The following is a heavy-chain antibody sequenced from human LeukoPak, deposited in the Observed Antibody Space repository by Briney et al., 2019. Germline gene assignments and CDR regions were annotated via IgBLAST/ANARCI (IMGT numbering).Heavy chain of an antibody. CDR1: GFTFSSYS. D-gene: IGHD2-15*01. V-gene: IGHV3-21*04. J-gene: IGHJ6*03. Sequence: GGSLRLSCAASGFTFSSYSMNWVRQAPGKGLEWVSSISSSSSYIYYADSVKGRFTISRDNAKNSLYLQMNSLRAEDTAIYYCAKNGDRGAYCTGGTCYPYFYYYMDVWGKGTTVTVSS. CDR2: ISSSSSYI. CDR3: AKNGDRGAYCTGGTCYPYFYYYMDV.